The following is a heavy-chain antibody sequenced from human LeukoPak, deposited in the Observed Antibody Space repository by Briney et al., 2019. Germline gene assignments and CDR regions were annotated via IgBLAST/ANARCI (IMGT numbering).Heavy chain of an antibody. CDR1: GFTFSGYG. CDR3: ARDRSSTAAPSLSS. J-gene: IGHJ5*02. D-gene: IGHD6-13*01. CDR2: IRSTYSTI. Sequence: PGGSLRLSCAASGFTFSGYGMNWVRQVPGKGLEWVSYIRSTYSTIHYADSVKGRFTISRDDAKNSLYLQMNSLRDEDTAVYYCARDRSSTAAPSLSSWGQGTLVIVSS. V-gene: IGHV3-48*02.